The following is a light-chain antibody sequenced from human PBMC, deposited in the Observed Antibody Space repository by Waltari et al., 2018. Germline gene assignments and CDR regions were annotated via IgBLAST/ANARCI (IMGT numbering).Light chain of an antibody. CDR2: GGS. CDR1: QSLLYSNGNTY. Sequence: DIVMTQTPLSLPITPGEPASISCSSTQSLLYSNGNTYLHWYLQKPGQSPQLLIYGGSNRASGVPDRFSGSGSGTDFTLKISKVEAEDVGVYYCLQTIAFPLTFGGGTKVEIK. CDR3: LQTIAFPLT. J-gene: IGKJ4*01. V-gene: IGKV2-40*01.